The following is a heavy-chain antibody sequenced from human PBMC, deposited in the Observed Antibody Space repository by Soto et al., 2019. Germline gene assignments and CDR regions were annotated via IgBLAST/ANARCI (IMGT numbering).Heavy chain of an antibody. CDR1: GYSISSGGYC. CDR3: ARTSYDYWFDP. D-gene: IGHD5-12*01. CDR2: IYHSGST. Sequence: PSETLSLTCAVSGYSISSGGYCWSWIRQPPGKGLEWIGYIYHSGSTYYNPSLKSRVTISVDRSKNQFSLKLSSVTAADTAVYYCARTSYDYWFDPWGQGTLVTVPS. V-gene: IGHV4-30-2*01. J-gene: IGHJ5*02.